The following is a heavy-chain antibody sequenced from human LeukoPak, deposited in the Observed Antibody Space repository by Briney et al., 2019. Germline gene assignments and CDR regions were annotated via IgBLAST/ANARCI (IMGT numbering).Heavy chain of an antibody. J-gene: IGHJ4*02. CDR1: AFTVSSKY. Sequence: PGGSLRLSCAASAFTVSSKYMSWVRQAPGKGLEWVSTIYRDDNTHYADFVRGRFTISRDNAKNSLYLQMDGLRAEDTALYYCARDRVRGGFEWGQVTLVTVSS. V-gene: IGHV3-66*01. CDR2: IYRDDNT. CDR3: ARDRVRGGFE. D-gene: IGHD3-9*01.